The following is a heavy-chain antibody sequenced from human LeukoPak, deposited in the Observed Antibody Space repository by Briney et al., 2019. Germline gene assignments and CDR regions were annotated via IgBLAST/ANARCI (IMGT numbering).Heavy chain of an antibody. Sequence: ASVKVSCKASGGTFSSYTISWVRQAPGQGLEWMGGIIPIFGTANYAQKFQGRVTITADESTSTAYMELSSLRAEDTAVYYCARDGYNWNYHYYYYYMDVWGKGTTVTVSS. CDR2: IIPIFGTA. D-gene: IGHD1-7*01. CDR1: GGTFSSYT. V-gene: IGHV1-69*01. CDR3: ARDGYNWNYHYYYYYMDV. J-gene: IGHJ6*03.